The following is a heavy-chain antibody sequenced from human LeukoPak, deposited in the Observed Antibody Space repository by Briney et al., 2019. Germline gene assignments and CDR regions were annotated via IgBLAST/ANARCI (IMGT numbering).Heavy chain of an antibody. Sequence: ASVKVSCKASGYTFTSYGISWVRQAPGQGLEWMGWISAYNGNTNYAQKLQGRVTMTRDMSTSTVYMELSSLRSEDTAVYYCARDDSGSYYSGWHYYYMDVWGKGTTVTVSS. CDR3: ARDDSGSYYSGWHYYYMDV. J-gene: IGHJ6*03. D-gene: IGHD1-26*01. V-gene: IGHV1-18*01. CDR2: ISAYNGNT. CDR1: GYTFTSYG.